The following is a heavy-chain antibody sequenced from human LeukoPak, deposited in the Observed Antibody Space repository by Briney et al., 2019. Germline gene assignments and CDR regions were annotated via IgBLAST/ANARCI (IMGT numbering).Heavy chain of an antibody. CDR2: IRYDGSNK. J-gene: IGHJ3*02. V-gene: IGHV3-30*02. CDR3: AKEPKYPVYDYVWGTPDI. Sequence: GGSLRLSCAASGFTFSSYGMHWVRQAPGKGLEWVAFIRYDGSNKYYADSVKGRFTISRDNSKNTLYLQMNSLRAEDTAVYYCAKEPKYPVYDYVWGTPDIWGQGTMVTVSS. CDR1: GFTFSSYG. D-gene: IGHD3-16*01.